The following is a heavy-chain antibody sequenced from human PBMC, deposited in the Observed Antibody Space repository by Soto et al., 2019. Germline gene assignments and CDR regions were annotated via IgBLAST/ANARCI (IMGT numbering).Heavy chain of an antibody. CDR3: ARDSNYYDSSGLDY. V-gene: IGHV1-2*02. J-gene: IGHJ4*02. Sequence: ASVKVSCKASGHTFTGYYMHWVRQAPGQGLEWMGWINPNSGGTNYAQKFQGRVTMTRDTSISTAYMELSRLRSDDTAVYYCARDSNYYDSSGLDYWGQGTLVTVSS. CDR1: GHTFTGYY. CDR2: INPNSGGT. D-gene: IGHD3-22*01.